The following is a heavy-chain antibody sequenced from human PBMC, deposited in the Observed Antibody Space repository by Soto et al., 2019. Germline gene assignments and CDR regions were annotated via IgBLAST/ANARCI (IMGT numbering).Heavy chain of an antibody. Sequence: SETLSLTCTVSGGSISSSSYYWGWIRQPPGKGLEWIGSIYYSGSTYYNPSLKSRVTISVDTSKNQFSLKLSSVTAADTAVYYCARLVSLFDFWSGVHGMDVWGQGTTVTVSS. CDR1: GGSISSSSYY. CDR3: ARLVSLFDFWSGVHGMDV. CDR2: IYYSGST. D-gene: IGHD3-3*01. V-gene: IGHV4-39*01. J-gene: IGHJ6*02.